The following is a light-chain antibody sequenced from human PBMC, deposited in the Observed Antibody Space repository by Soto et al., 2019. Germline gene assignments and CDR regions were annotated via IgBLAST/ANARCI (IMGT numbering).Light chain of an antibody. CDR3: SSYAGTNFVV. CDR1: SSDVGGYKY. CDR2: EVS. Sequence: QSALTQPPSASGSPGQSVTISCTGTSSDVGGYKYVSWYQQHPDKAPKLLIYEVSKRPSGVPDRFSGSKSGNRASLTVSGLQADDEADYYCSSYAGTNFVVFGGGTKLTVL. V-gene: IGLV2-8*01. J-gene: IGLJ2*01.